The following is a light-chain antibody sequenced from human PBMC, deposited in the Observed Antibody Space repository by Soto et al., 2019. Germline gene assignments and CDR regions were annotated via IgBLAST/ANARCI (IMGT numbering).Light chain of an antibody. CDR2: KAS. CDR3: QHYNSYSDA. J-gene: IGKJ1*01. CDR1: QTISSW. Sequence: DIQMTQSPSTLSGSVGDRVTITCPASQTISSWLAWYQQKPGKAPKLLIYKASTLKSVVPSRFSCSGSGTEFTLTISSLQPDEFATYYCQHYNSYSDAFGQGTKV. V-gene: IGKV1-5*03.